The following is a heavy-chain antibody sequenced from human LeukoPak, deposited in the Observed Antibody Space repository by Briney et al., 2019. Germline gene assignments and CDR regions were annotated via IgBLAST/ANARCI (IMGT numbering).Heavy chain of an antibody. CDR2: IYPGDSHT. Sequence: GESLKISCKGSGYSLPNYWIGWVRQMPGKGLEWMGIIYPGDSHTRYSPSFQDQVTISVDKSISTAYLQWSSLKASDTAMYYCARGPYAYTSSATLGSYNWFDPWGQGSLVTVSS. D-gene: IGHD2-2*02. CDR1: GYSLPNYW. CDR3: ARGPYAYTSSATLGSYNWFDP. V-gene: IGHV5-51*01. J-gene: IGHJ5*02.